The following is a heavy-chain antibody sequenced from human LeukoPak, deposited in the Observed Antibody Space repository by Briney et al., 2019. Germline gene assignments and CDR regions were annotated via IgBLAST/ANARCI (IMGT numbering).Heavy chain of an antibody. Sequence: WETLSLTCAVYGGSFSGYCWSWIRQPPGKGLEWIGEINHSGSTNYNPSLKSRVTISVDTSKNQFSLKLSSVTAADTAVYYCARGRWFDPWGQGTLVTVSS. J-gene: IGHJ5*02. V-gene: IGHV4-34*01. CDR1: GGSFSGYC. CDR3: ARGRWFDP. CDR2: INHSGST.